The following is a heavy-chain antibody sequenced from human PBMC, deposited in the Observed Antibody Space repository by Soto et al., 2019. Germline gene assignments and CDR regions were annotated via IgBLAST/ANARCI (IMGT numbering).Heavy chain of an antibody. CDR1: GYSFTNYG. CDR3: ARVLLALSP. Sequence: QVDLVQSGAEVKQPGASVKVSCKASGYSFTNYGIAWVRQAPGQRLEWMGWIGSDNGKPNYAENVQGRVTMTTDISTSTAYMELRNLRSDDTAVYYCARVLLALSPWGQGTLVIVSS. CDR2: IGSDNGKP. D-gene: IGHD1-7*01. J-gene: IGHJ5*02. V-gene: IGHV1-18*04.